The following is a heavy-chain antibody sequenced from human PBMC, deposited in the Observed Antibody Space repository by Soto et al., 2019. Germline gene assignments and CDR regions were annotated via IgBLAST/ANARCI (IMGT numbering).Heavy chain of an antibody. V-gene: IGHV3-30*18. CDR1: GFTFSSYG. CDR3: AKDKVPVVVTAPFDY. J-gene: IGHJ4*02. CDR2: ISYDGSNK. D-gene: IGHD2-21*02. Sequence: QVQLVESGGGVVQPGRSLRLSCAASGFTFSSYGMHWVRQAPGKGLEWVAVISYDGSNKYYADSVKGRFTISRDNSKNTLSLQMTSLSAEDTDVYYCAKDKVPVVVTAPFDYWGQGALVTVSS.